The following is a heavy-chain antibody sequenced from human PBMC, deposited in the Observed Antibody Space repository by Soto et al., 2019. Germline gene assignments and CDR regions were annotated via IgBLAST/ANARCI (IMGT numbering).Heavy chain of an antibody. V-gene: IGHV3-23*01. Sequence: PGGSLRLSCAASGFPFSSYSITWVRQATGKGLDWVSAISGSGSTTYYTDSVKGRFTISRDNSKNTLYLQMNSLRAEDTAVYYCAKGRLIVPTAMDFWGQGTLVTVSS. CDR2: ISGSGSTT. CDR3: AKGRLIVPTAMDF. CDR1: GFPFSSYS. J-gene: IGHJ4*02. D-gene: IGHD2-2*01.